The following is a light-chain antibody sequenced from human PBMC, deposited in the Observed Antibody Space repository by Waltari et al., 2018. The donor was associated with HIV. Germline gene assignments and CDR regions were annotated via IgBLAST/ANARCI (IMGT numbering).Light chain of an antibody. Sequence: QSVLTQPPSASGTPGQRVTISCSGSSSNIGKNYVYWYQQLPGAAPKLLIYRNNRRPSGGPDRCSGSKSGTAASRAISGLRSEDEADYYCAAWDDSLSVVFGGGTKLTVL. CDR3: AAWDDSLSVV. V-gene: IGLV1-47*01. CDR2: RNN. CDR1: SSNIGKNY. J-gene: IGLJ2*01.